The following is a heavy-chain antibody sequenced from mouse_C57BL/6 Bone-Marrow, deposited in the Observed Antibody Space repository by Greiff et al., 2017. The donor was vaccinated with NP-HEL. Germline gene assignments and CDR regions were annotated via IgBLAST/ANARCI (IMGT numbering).Heavy chain of an antibody. CDR3: ARREDGFYYYAMDY. J-gene: IGHJ4*01. V-gene: IGHV1-52*01. D-gene: IGHD2-3*01. CDR1: GYTFTSYW. CDR2: IDPSDSET. Sequence: QVQLQQPGAELVRPGSSVKLSCKASGYTFTSYWMHWVKQRPIQGLEWIGNIDPSDSETHYNQKFKDKATLTVDKSSSTAYMQLSSLTSEDSAVYYCARREDGFYYYAMDYWGQGTLVTVSS.